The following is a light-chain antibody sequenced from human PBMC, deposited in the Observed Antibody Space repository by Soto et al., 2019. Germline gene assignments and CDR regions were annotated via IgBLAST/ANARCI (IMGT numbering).Light chain of an antibody. V-gene: IGKV3-20*01. Sequence: EIVLTQSPGTLSLSPGERATLSCRASQTISNTFLAWYQQRPGQAPRLLIYGASGRAAGIPDRFSGSGSGTDFTLSISTLETEDFAVYYCQQYGVSPTFGGGTKVEIK. CDR1: QTISNTF. CDR2: GAS. J-gene: IGKJ4*01. CDR3: QQYGVSPT.